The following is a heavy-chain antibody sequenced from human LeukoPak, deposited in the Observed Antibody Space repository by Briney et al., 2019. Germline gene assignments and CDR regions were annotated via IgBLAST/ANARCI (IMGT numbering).Heavy chain of an antibody. CDR2: IYSADSDT. CDR1: GYSSTDYW. Sequence: GESLKISCKVSGYSSTDYWIGWVRQMAGKGLEWMGIIYSADSDTKYSPSFQGQVTISADKSISTAYLQWSSLKASDTAMYYCARRLGTTEDFDYWGQGTLVTVSS. J-gene: IGHJ4*02. V-gene: IGHV5-51*01. D-gene: IGHD1-7*01. CDR3: ARRLGTTEDFDY.